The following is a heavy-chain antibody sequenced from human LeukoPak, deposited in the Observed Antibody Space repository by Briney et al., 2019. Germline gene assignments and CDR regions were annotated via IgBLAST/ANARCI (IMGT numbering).Heavy chain of an antibody. CDR1: GFTFSSYA. CDR2: INHSGST. V-gene: IGHV4-34*01. J-gene: IGHJ4*02. Sequence: KSGGSLRLSCAASGFTFSSYAMSWIRQPPGKGLEWIGEINHSGSTNYNPSLKSRVTISVDTSKNQFSLKLSSVTAADTAVYYCARGRQCSSTSCEFDYWGQGTLVTVSS. CDR3: ARGRQCSSTSCEFDY. D-gene: IGHD2-2*01.